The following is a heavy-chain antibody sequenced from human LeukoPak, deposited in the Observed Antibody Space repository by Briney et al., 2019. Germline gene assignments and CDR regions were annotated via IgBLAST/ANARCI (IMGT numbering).Heavy chain of an antibody. CDR3: ARDLDYGDYHFDY. Sequence: GGSLRLSCAASGFTFSSHWMHWVRQAPGKGLVCVARIKSDGTYRDYGDSVRGRFTISRDNAKDTLYLQMSSLRAGDTAVYYCARDLDYGDYHFDYWGQGTLVTVSS. D-gene: IGHD4-17*01. J-gene: IGHJ4*02. CDR1: GFTFSSHW. CDR2: IKSDGTYR. V-gene: IGHV3-74*01.